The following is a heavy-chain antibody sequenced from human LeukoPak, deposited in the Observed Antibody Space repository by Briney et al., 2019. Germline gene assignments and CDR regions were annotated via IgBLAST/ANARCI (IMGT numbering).Heavy chain of an antibody. J-gene: IGHJ3*01. CDR1: GFTFATYG. Sequence: GGSLRLSCAASGFTFATYGMSWVRQAPGKGLEWVSVAGDSAATTHYADSVKGRFFISRDNSKNTVHLQMNNLRAEDTAVYDCAKDSFTVVRGVGSDDGFAVWGQGTMVIVSS. D-gene: IGHD3-10*01. CDR2: AGDSAATT. V-gene: IGHV3-23*01. CDR3: AKDSFTVVRGVGSDDGFAV.